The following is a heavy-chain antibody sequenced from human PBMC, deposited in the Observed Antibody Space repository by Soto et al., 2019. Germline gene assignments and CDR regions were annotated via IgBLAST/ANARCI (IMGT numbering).Heavy chain of an antibody. CDR2: IIPMLDIT. CDR1: GGTFSTYT. D-gene: IGHD6-13*01. J-gene: IGHJ3*02. CDR3: TLGSWSAEAFDI. V-gene: IGHV1-69*02. Sequence: QVQLVQSGAEVKKPGSSVKVSCKASGGTFSTYTVIWVRQAPGQGLEWMGRIIPMLDITNTAQSFQGRVTIAADKFTSTSYLQLSTLRSDDTAMYFCTLGSWSAEAFDIWGRGTMVTVSS.